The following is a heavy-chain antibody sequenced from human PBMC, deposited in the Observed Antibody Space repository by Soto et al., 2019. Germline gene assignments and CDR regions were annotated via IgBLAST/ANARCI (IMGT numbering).Heavy chain of an antibody. CDR2: ISTYTGKT. J-gene: IGHJ3*01. CDR3: ARDVYSGSGDAFDL. D-gene: IGHD6-6*01. Sequence: ASGKVPCKTSGYTFHIYGITWVRQAPGRGLEWMGWISTYTGKTDYAQSLQGRVTMTTDTSTGTAYLEVRSLRSDDTAVYFCARDVYSGSGDAFDLWGPGPMVTVSS. V-gene: IGHV1-18*01. CDR1: GYTFHIYG.